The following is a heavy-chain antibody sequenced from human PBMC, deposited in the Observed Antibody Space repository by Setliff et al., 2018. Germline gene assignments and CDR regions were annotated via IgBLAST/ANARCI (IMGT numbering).Heavy chain of an antibody. CDR3: ARVPYYYRWDY. V-gene: IGHV1-8*01. CDR1: GYTFTSYD. Sequence: ASVKVSCKASGYTFTSYDINWVRQATGQGLEWMGWMNPNSGNTGYAQKCQGRVTMTRNTSISTAYMELSSLRSEDTAVYYCARVPYYYRWDYWGQGTLVTVSS. D-gene: IGHD1-26*01. CDR2: MNPNSGNT. J-gene: IGHJ4*02.